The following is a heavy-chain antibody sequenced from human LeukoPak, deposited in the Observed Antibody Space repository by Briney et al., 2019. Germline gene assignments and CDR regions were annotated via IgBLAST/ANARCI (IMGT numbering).Heavy chain of an antibody. D-gene: IGHD5-12*01. CDR3: AAGGYDYYYYYGMDV. CDR1: GFTFSSYG. CDR2: IWYDGSNK. J-gene: IGHJ6*02. Sequence: GGSLRLSCAASGFTFSSYGMHWVRQAPGKGPEWVAVIWYDGSNKYYADSVKGRFTISRDNSKNTLYLQMNSLRAEDTAVYYCAAGGYDYYYYYGMDVWGQGTTVTVSS. V-gene: IGHV3-33*01.